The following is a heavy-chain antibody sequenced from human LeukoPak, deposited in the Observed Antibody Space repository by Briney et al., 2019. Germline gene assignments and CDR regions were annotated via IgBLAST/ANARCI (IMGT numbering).Heavy chain of an antibody. V-gene: IGHV4-34*01. CDR3: ARVRGGDYMDV. CDR2: INHSGST. CDR1: GGSFSGYY. Sequence: SETLSLTCAVYGGSFSGYYWSWIRQPPGKGLEWIGEINHSGSTDYNPSLKSRVTISVDTSKNQFSLKLSSVTAADTAVYYCARVRGGDYMDVWGKGTTVTISS. J-gene: IGHJ6*03. D-gene: IGHD3-10*01.